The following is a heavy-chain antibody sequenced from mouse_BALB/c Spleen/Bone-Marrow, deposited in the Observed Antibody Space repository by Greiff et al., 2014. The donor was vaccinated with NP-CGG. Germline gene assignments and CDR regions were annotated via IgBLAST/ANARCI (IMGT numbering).Heavy chain of an antibody. V-gene: IGHV5-6-4*01. CDR2: ISSGGRYI. CDR3: TRDEDYDGNYKFAY. Sequence: DVHLVESGGDLVKPGGSLKLSCAASGFTFSTYIMSWVRQTPEKRLEWVATISSGGRYIFYPDSVKGRFTLSRDNAKNTLYLQMSSLRSDDTAIYDCTRDEDYDGNYKFAYWGQGTLVTVSA. J-gene: IGHJ3*01. CDR1: GFTFSTYI. D-gene: IGHD2-3*01.